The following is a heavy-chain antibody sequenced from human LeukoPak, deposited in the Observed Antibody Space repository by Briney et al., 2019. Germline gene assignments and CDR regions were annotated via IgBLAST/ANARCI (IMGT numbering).Heavy chain of an antibody. CDR1: GFTLSSYA. J-gene: IGHJ4*02. D-gene: IGHD6-19*01. V-gene: IGHV3-23*01. Sequence: PGGSLRLSCRGFGFTLSSYAMSWVRQAPGKGPEWVSAISSGGGSTFYADSVKGRFTISRDNSKNTLFLQMNSLRVEDTAVYYCANLAKHGGIAVAGLPHSWGQGTLVTVSS. CDR3: ANLAKHGGIAVAGLPHS. CDR2: ISSGGGST.